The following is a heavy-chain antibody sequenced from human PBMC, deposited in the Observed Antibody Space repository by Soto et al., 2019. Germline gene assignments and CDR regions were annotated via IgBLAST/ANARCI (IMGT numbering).Heavy chain of an antibody. CDR2: IYYSGST. V-gene: IGHV4-39*01. CDR1: GGPISSSSYY. J-gene: IGHJ3*02. Sequence: SETLSLTCTVSGGPISSSSYYWGWIRQPPGKGLEWIGSIYYSGSTYYNPSLKSRVTISVDTSKNQFSLKLSSVTAADTAVYYCARQDILTGYTAFDIWGQGTMVTVSS. D-gene: IGHD3-9*01. CDR3: ARQDILTGYTAFDI.